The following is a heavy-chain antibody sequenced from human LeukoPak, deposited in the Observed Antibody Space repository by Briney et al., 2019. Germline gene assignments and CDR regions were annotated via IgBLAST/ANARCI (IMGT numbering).Heavy chain of an antibody. Sequence: SVKVSCTASGGTFTIYAISWVRQAPGQGLEWMGGFIPIFGTANYAQKFQGRVTITTDESTSTAYMELSSLRSEDTAVYYCASLQLLSPYYYYYMDVWGKGTTVTVSS. CDR3: ASLQLLSPYYYYYMDV. J-gene: IGHJ6*03. D-gene: IGHD2-2*01. CDR1: GGTFTIYA. V-gene: IGHV1-69*05. CDR2: FIPIFGTA.